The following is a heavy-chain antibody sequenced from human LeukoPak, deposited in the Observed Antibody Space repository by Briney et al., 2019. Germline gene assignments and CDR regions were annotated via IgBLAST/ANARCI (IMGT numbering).Heavy chain of an antibody. CDR2: ISYDRSKT. Sequence: PGGSLRLSCAASGFTFSSYGMHWVRQAPGKGLEWVGVISYDRSKTYYADSVKGRFTISSDNSKNTLYLQMNSLRAEDTAVYFCAKDQGYDILTGYSDYWGQGTLVTVSS. V-gene: IGHV3-30*18. J-gene: IGHJ4*02. D-gene: IGHD3-9*01. CDR3: AKDQGYDILTGYSDY. CDR1: GFTFSSYG.